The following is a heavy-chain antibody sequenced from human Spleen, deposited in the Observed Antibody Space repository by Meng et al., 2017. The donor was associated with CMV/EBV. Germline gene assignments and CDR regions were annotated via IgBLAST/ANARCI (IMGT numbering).Heavy chain of an antibody. D-gene: IGHD6-13*01. Sequence: SETLSLTCTVSRGSVSSGSYYWGWIRQPPGKGLEWIGSIYYSGSTYYNPSLKSRVTISVDTSKNQFSLKLSSVTAADTAVYYCARRGAAAGIDYWGQGTLVTVSS. CDR3: ARRGAAAGIDY. CDR2: IYYSGST. V-gene: IGHV4-39*01. J-gene: IGHJ4*02. CDR1: RGSVSSGSYY.